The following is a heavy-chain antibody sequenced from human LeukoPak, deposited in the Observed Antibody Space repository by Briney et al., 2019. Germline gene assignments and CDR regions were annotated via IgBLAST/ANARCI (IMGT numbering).Heavy chain of an antibody. D-gene: IGHD4-17*01. CDR2: SSSSGRAI. V-gene: IGHV3-48*02. Sequence: GGSLRLSCAAPGFPFSTYSMHWVRQTPGKRLEWVSYSSSSGRAIYYADSVRGRFTMSRDNAKNSLFLQMDSLRDEDTAVYYCARDKGNDYGTYDNWGQGTLVTVSS. CDR1: GFPFSTYS. J-gene: IGHJ4*02. CDR3: ARDKGNDYGTYDN.